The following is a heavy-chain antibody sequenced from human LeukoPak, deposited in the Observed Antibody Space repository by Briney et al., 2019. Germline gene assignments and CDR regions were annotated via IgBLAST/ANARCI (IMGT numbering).Heavy chain of an antibody. CDR3: AREDLGGSSSWSGYNWFDP. CDR1: GGSISSYY. D-gene: IGHD6-13*01. V-gene: IGHV4-59*01. J-gene: IGHJ5*02. CDR2: IYYSGST. Sequence: SETLSLTCTVSGGSISSYYWSWIRQPPGKGLEWIGYIYYSGSTNYNPSLKSRVTISVDTSKNQFSLKLSSVTAADTAVYYCAREDLGGSSSWSGYNWFDPWGQGTLVTVSS.